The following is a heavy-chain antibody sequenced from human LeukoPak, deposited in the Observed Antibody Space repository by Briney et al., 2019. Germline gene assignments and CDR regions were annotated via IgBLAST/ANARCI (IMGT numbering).Heavy chain of an antibody. CDR1: GFTFSNYE. D-gene: IGHD4-23*01. CDR2: IKEDGSEK. Sequence: PGGSLRLSCAASGFTFSNYEINWVRQAPGKGLEWVASIKEDGSEKYYVDSVKGRFSISRDDAKNSLHLQMNSLRGEDTAVYYCARDRFGGMDVWGKGTSVTVSS. J-gene: IGHJ6*04. CDR3: ARDRFGGMDV. V-gene: IGHV3-7*01.